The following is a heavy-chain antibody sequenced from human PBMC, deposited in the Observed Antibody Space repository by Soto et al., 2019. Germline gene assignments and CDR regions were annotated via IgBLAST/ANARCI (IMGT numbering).Heavy chain of an antibody. CDR3: ARQSPTPGYYYFSYGMDV. V-gene: IGHV5-51*01. CDR2: IYPGDSDT. Sequence: PGESLKISYKASGYIFTLYWVGWVRQMPGKGLEWMGIIYPGDSDTRYSPSFQGQVTISADKSISTASLQWSSLEASDTAVYYCARQSPTPGYYYFSYGMDVWGQGTTVTVSS. CDR1: GYIFTLYW. J-gene: IGHJ6*02. D-gene: IGHD4-17*01.